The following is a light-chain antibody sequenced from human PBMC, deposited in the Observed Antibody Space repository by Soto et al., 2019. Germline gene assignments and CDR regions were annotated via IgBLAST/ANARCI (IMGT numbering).Light chain of an antibody. V-gene: IGLV3-21*04. CDR3: QVWDTSSDHVV. CDR2: YDN. CDR1: NIGSKS. Sequence: SYELTQPPSVSVAPGKTARITCGGNNIGSKSVHWCHQKPGQAPVLVIYYDNDRPSGIPERFSGSNSGNTATLTISRVEAGDEADYYCQVWDTSSDHVVFGGGTKLTVL. J-gene: IGLJ2*01.